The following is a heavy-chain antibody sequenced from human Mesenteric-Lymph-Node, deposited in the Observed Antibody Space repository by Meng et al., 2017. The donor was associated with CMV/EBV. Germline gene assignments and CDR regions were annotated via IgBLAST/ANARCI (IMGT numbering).Heavy chain of an antibody. J-gene: IGHJ4*01. CDR3: ARFYDYLFYLDY. CDR1: GYSFTDYW. CDR2: IYAGDSDT. D-gene: IGHD3-16*01. Sequence: GESLKISCKAFGYSFTDYWIGWVRQMPGKGLEWMGIIYAGDSDTRYSPSFQGQVTISVDKSISTAYLQWSSLEASDTAMYFCARFYDYLFYLDYWGHGTLVTVSS. V-gene: IGHV5-51*01.